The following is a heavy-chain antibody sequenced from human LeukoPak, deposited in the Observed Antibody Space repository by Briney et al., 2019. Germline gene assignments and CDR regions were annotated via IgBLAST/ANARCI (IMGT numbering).Heavy chain of an antibody. CDR3: ARRRADIVVVPAANHYYGMDV. Sequence: SVKVSCKASGGTFSSYAISWVRQAPGQGLEWMGRIIPILGIANYAQKFQGRVTTTADKSTSTAYMELSSLRSEDTAVYYCARRRADIVVVPAANHYYGMDVWGQGTTVTVSS. J-gene: IGHJ6*02. CDR1: GGTFSSYA. CDR2: IIPILGIA. V-gene: IGHV1-69*04. D-gene: IGHD2-2*01.